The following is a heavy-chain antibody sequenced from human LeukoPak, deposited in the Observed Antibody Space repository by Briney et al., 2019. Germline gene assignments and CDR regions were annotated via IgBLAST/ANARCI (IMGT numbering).Heavy chain of an antibody. V-gene: IGHV4-39*01. CDR3: ARKKRITIFGMVITPFDP. D-gene: IGHD3-3*01. Sequence: SETLSLTCTVSGGSISNSDSYWGWISQPPGKGLEWIGSMYYSGITYYNPSLKSRVTISVDTSKNQFSLKLSSVTAADTAVYYCARKKRITIFGMVITPFDPWGQGTLVTVSS. J-gene: IGHJ5*02. CDR2: MYYSGIT. CDR1: GGSISNSDSY.